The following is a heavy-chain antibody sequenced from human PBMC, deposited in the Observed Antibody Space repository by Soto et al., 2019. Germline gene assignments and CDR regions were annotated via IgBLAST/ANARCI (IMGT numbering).Heavy chain of an antibody. Sequence: SQTLSLTCAISGDSVSSNSAAWNWIRQSPSRGLEWLGRTYYRSKWYNDYAVSVKSRITINPDTSKNQFSLQLNSVTPEDTAVYFCVRVISGLPTITMVRGVMSYYYYGMDVWGQGTTVTVSS. D-gene: IGHD3-10*01. CDR1: GDSVSSNSAA. CDR3: VRVISGLPTITMVRGVMSYYYYGMDV. V-gene: IGHV6-1*01. J-gene: IGHJ6*02. CDR2: TYYRSKWYN.